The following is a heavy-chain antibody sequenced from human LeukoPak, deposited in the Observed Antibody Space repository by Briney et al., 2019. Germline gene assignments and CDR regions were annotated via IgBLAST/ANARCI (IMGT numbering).Heavy chain of an antibody. J-gene: IGHJ1*01. CDR2: TSSSSSYI. Sequence: GGSLRLSCAASGFTFSSYSMNWVRQAPGKGLEWVSSTSSSSSYIYYADSVKGRFTISRDNAKNSLYLQMNSLRAEDTAVYYCARDVRDHCSGGSCYSHSFEYFQHWGQGTLVTVSS. CDR3: ARDVRDHCSGGSCYSHSFEYFQH. V-gene: IGHV3-21*01. CDR1: GFTFSSYS. D-gene: IGHD2-15*01.